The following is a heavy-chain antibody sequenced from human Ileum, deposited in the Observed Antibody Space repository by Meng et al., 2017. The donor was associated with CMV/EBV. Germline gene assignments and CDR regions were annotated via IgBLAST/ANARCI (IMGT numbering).Heavy chain of an antibody. Sequence: QGQLVQSGAEMKEPGASVKVSCKPSGYTFTDFYIQWVRQAPGQGLEWMGWINPKSGATIYAQKFQGRVTMTRDTSINTVYMELNSLRSDDTAVYFCARDLWSGISDFFDYWGQGTLVTVSS. J-gene: IGHJ4*02. V-gene: IGHV1-2*02. D-gene: IGHD3-3*01. CDR2: INPKSGAT. CDR1: GYTFTDFY. CDR3: ARDLWSGISDFFDY.